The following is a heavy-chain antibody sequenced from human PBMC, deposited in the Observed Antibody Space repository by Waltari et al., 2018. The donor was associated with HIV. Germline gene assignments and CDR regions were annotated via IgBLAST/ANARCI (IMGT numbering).Heavy chain of an antibody. J-gene: IGHJ6*02. D-gene: IGHD3-22*01. CDR3: ARNSSGKGNRYFYYGLDV. CDR2: RITKSGNT. CDR1: GYTFINFD. Sequence: QVHLVQSGPEVKRPGASVKISCKAYGYTFINFDVNWVRQAAGQGPEWLGWRITKSGNTAYPYIFEDRVTMTRDVSTDTAYMEMSGLTPEDTAIYYCARNSSGKGNRYFYYGLDVWGQGTPVTV. V-gene: IGHV1-8*02.